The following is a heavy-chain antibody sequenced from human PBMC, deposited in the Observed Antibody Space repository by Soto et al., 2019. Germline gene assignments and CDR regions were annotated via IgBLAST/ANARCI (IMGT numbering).Heavy chain of an antibody. CDR1: GFTFSSYA. D-gene: IGHD4-17*01. CDR2: ISYDGSKK. V-gene: IGHV3-30*18. CDR3: AKVSGDYTQAWDDYYYAMDV. J-gene: IGHJ6*02. Sequence: VQLLESGGGLVQPGGSLRLSCAASGFTFSSYAMSWVRQAPGKGLEWVAIISYDGSKKYYADSVKGRFTISRDNSKNTLYLQMNSLRAEDTAVYYCAKVSGDYTQAWDDYYYAMDVWGQGTTVTVSS.